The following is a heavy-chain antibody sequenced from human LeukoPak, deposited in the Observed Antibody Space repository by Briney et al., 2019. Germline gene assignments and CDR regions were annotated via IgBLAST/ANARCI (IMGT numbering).Heavy chain of an antibody. CDR1: GFIYSRYW. CDR2: IKQGGSEK. D-gene: IGHD4-17*01. J-gene: IGHJ4*02. V-gene: IGHV3-7*04. CDR3: GKVLRDYGFDY. Sequence: GGSLRLSCAASGFIYSRYWMTWVRQAPGKGLEWVANIKQGGSEKYYVDSVKGRFTISRDNAKNSLYLQTNSLRAEDTAVYYGGKVLRDYGFDYCGQGTLVTVSS.